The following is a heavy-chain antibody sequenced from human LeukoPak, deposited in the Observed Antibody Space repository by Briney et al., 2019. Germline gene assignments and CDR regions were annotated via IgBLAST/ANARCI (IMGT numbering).Heavy chain of an antibody. CDR1: GYTFTGYY. Sequence: ASVKVSCKASGYTFTGYYMHWVRQAPGQGLEWMGCINPNSGGTNYAQKFQGRVTMTRDTSISTAYMELSRLRSDDTAVYYCARLYCSSTSCYGDFDYWGQGTLVTVSS. D-gene: IGHD2-2*01. CDR2: INPNSGGT. V-gene: IGHV1-2*02. CDR3: ARLYCSSTSCYGDFDY. J-gene: IGHJ4*02.